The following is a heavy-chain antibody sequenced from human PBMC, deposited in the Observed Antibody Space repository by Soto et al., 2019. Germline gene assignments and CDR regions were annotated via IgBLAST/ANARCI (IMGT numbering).Heavy chain of an antibody. CDR3: ARQRRYYYDSSGYPDY. Sequence: SETLSLTCSVSGGSTSSSTYYWGWIRQPPGKGLEWIGSVYYTGSTFYNPSLKSRVTISVDTSKNQFSLRLSSVTAADTAVYYCARQRRYYYDSSGYPDYWGQGTLVTVSS. J-gene: IGHJ4*02. V-gene: IGHV4-39*01. CDR1: GGSTSSSTYY. CDR2: VYYTGST. D-gene: IGHD3-22*01.